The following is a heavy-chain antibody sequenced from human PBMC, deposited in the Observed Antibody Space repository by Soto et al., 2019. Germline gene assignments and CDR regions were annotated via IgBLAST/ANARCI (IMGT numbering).Heavy chain of an antibody. Sequence: ASETLSLTCTVSGGSISSYYWSWIRQPPGKGLEWIGYIYYSGSTNYNPSLKSRVTISVDTSKNQFSLKLSSVTAADTAVYYCARAWTTVTTPVIAAAGTRFWFDPWGQGTLVTVS. D-gene: IGHD6-13*01. CDR1: GGSISSYY. CDR2: IYYSGST. J-gene: IGHJ5*02. CDR3: ARAWTTVTTPVIAAAGTRFWFDP. V-gene: IGHV4-59*01.